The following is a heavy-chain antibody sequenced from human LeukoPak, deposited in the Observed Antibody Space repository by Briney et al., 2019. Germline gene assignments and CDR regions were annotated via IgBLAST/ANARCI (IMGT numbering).Heavy chain of an antibody. CDR2: IYTSGST. V-gene: IGHV4-4*07. CDR1: GGSLSSYY. CDR3: ASLYGSGQGYYMDV. D-gene: IGHD3-10*01. J-gene: IGHJ6*03. Sequence: SETLSLTCTVSGGSLSSYYWSWIRQPAGKGLEWIGRIYTSGSTNYNPSLKSRVTMSVDTSKKQFSLKLSSVTAADTAVYYCASLYGSGQGYYMDVWGKGTTVTVSS.